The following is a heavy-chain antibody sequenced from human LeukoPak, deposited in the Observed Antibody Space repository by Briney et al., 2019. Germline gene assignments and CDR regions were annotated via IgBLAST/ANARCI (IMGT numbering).Heavy chain of an antibody. CDR3: ARGSRGYGSPWDY. J-gene: IGHJ4*02. D-gene: IGHD2-15*01. V-gene: IGHV4-59*01. CDR1: GGSISGSY. CDR2: SHYTGNT. Sequence: PSETLSLTCIVSGGSISGSYWSWSRQSPGKGLEWIGYSHYTGNTNYNPSLKSRVTISVDTSKNQFSLRLSSVTAADSAVFYCARGSRGYGSPWDYWGQGILVTVSS.